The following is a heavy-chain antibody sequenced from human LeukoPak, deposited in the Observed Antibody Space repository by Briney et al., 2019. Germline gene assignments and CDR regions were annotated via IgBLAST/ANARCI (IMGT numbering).Heavy chain of an antibody. V-gene: IGHV5-51*01. Sequence: GESLKISCKGSGYSFTSYWIGWVRQMPGKGLEWMGLIYPGDSDTRYSPSFQGQVTISADKSISTAYLQWSSLKASDTAMYYCARNLVAGGGYYYGMDVWGQGTTVTVSS. J-gene: IGHJ6*02. CDR1: GYSFTSYW. D-gene: IGHD6-6*01. CDR3: ARNLVAGGGYYYGMDV. CDR2: IYPGDSDT.